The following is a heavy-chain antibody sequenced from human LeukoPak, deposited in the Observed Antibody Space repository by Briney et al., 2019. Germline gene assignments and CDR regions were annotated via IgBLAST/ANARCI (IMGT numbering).Heavy chain of an antibody. Sequence: SETLSLTCTVSGGSISSYYWSWIRQPPGKGLEWIGRIYTSGSTNYNPSLKSRVTMSVDTSKNQFSLKLSSVTAADTAVYYCARSRYSSSWGKLYFDYWGQGTLVTVSS. V-gene: IGHV4-4*07. J-gene: IGHJ4*02. CDR1: GGSISSYY. CDR2: IYTSGST. CDR3: ARSRYSSSWGKLYFDY. D-gene: IGHD6-13*01.